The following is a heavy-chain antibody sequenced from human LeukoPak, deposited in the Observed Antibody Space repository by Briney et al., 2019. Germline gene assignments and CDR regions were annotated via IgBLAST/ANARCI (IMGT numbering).Heavy chain of an antibody. CDR2: IYPGDSDP. V-gene: IGHV5-51*01. Sequence: GESLKISCKGSGYTFTTYWIGWVRQMPGKGLEWMGIIYPGDSDPRYSPSFQGQVTISADKSISTAYLQWSSLKASDSAMYYCVRHGLGSSWFGFDYWGQGTLVTGSS. J-gene: IGHJ4*02. CDR1: GYTFTTYW. D-gene: IGHD6-13*01. CDR3: VRHGLGSSWFGFDY.